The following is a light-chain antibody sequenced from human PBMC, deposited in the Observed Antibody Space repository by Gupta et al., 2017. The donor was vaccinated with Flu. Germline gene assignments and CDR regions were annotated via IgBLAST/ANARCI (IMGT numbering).Light chain of an antibody. J-gene: IGKJ1*01. V-gene: IGKV1-5*03. CDR2: QAS. Sequence: DIQMTQSPSTLSASVGDRVTITCRASQSISSWLAWYQQKPGKVPKLLIYQASSLESGLPSRFSGSGSGTEFTLTISSLQPDDVATYYCQRYDSLWTFGQGTRVEIK. CDR1: QSISSW. CDR3: QRYDSLWT.